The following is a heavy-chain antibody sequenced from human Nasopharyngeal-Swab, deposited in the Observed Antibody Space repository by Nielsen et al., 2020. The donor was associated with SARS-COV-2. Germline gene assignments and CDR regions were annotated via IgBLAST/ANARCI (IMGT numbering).Heavy chain of an antibody. V-gene: IGHV3-33*01. CDR2: IWYDGSNK. J-gene: IGHJ3*02. D-gene: IGHD3-22*01. CDR1: GFTCSSYG. CDR3: ARDSPGTDSSGYDDAFDI. Sequence: GGSLRLSCEASGFTCSSYGMHWVRQAPGKGLEWVAVIWYDGSNKYYADSVKGRFTISRDNSKNTLYLQMNSLRAEDTAVYYCARDSPGTDSSGYDDAFDIWGQGTMVTVSS.